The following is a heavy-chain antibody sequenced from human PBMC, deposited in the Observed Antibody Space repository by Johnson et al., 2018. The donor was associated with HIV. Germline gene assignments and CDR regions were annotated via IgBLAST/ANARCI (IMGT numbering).Heavy chain of an antibody. CDR1: GFTFSNYD. Sequence: EKLVESGGGLVQPGGSLRLSCVASGFTFSNYDLHWVRQATGKGLEWVSGINWNGGSTGYADSVEGRFTISRDNAKNSLYLQMNSLRAEDTAVYYCARGGRAHYGGNFGAFDIWGQGTMVTVS. CDR3: ARGGRAHYGGNFGAFDI. D-gene: IGHD4-23*01. V-gene: IGHV3-20*04. J-gene: IGHJ3*02. CDR2: INWNGGST.